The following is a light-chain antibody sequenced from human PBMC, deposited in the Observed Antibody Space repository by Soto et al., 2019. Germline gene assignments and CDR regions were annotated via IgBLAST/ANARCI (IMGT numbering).Light chain of an antibody. CDR2: AAS. CDR3: EQYNNWPWT. Sequence: EIVMTQSPATLSVSPGERATLSCRASQSISNNVAWYQQKPGQAPRLLIYAASTRAIAIPARFSGSGSGTEFPLTISSLQSEDIALYYCEQYNNWPWTFGQGTKVEIK. J-gene: IGKJ1*01. CDR1: QSISNN. V-gene: IGKV3-15*01.